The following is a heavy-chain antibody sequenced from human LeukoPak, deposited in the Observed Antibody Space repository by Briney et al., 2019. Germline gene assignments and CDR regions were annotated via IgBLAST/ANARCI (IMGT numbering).Heavy chain of an antibody. D-gene: IGHD1-26*01. Sequence: SETLSLTCTVSGGSISSSTYYWGWLRQPPGKGLEGIGSIYYSGSTSYNPSLKSRVTISVDTSKNQFSLKLDSVTAADTAVYYCARNASDSGTSYFDYWGQGTLVTVSS. CDR3: ARNASDSGTSYFDY. V-gene: IGHV4-39*01. J-gene: IGHJ4*02. CDR1: GGSISSSTYY. CDR2: IYYSGST.